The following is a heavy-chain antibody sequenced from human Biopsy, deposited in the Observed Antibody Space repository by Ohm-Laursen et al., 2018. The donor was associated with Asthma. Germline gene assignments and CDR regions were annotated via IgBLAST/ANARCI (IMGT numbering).Heavy chain of an antibody. J-gene: IGHJ4*02. D-gene: IGHD3-22*01. V-gene: IGHV4-31*03. Sequence: SQTLSLTCTVSYGSITSDGYYWTWIRQHQGKGLEGIGFIYYSGSTYYNPSLKRRVSISIDTSKNQFSLKLSSVTAAYTAVYYCARAQDYYDIRGYSRSFDSWGQGTLVTVSP. CDR1: YGSITSDGYY. CDR2: IYYSGST. CDR3: ARAQDYYDIRGYSRSFDS.